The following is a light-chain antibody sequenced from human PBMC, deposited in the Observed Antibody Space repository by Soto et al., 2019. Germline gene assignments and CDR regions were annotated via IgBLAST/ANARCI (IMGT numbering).Light chain of an antibody. Sequence: DIQMTQSPSTLSASVGDRVTITCRASQTIISSLLAWYQQKPGKPPKLLIYKASSLQSGVPSRFSGSGSGTEFTPTLSSLQPDDFATYYCQQYNSYYTFGQGTKVDIK. CDR3: QQYNSYYT. CDR2: KAS. CDR1: QTIISSL. V-gene: IGKV1-5*03. J-gene: IGKJ2*01.